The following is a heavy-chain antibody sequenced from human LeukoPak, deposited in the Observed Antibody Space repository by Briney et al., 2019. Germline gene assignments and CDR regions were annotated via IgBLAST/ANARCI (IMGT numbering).Heavy chain of an antibody. Sequence: GGSLRLSCAASGFTFSSYAMHWVRQAPGKGLEWVANIKQDGSEKYYVDSVKGRFTISRDNAKNSLYLQMNSLRAEDTAVYYCARDLSAFDIWGQGTMVTVSS. CDR1: GFTFSSYA. CDR3: ARDLSAFDI. CDR2: IKQDGSEK. J-gene: IGHJ3*02. V-gene: IGHV3-7*01.